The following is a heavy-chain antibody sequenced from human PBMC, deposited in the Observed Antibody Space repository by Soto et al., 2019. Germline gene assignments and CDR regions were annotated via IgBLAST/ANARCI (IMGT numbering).Heavy chain of an antibody. D-gene: IGHD6-19*01. CDR3: ARGSYYSGWV. Sequence: SQTLSLTCAISGDSVSSTSTAWSWIRQFPSRGLEWLGRTYYRSKWYSDYAVSVKSRITINPDTSKNQFSLQLKSVTPEDTAVYYCARGSYYSGWVWGQGTLVTAPQ. J-gene: IGHJ4*02. V-gene: IGHV6-1*01. CDR2: TYYRSKWYS. CDR1: GDSVSSTSTA.